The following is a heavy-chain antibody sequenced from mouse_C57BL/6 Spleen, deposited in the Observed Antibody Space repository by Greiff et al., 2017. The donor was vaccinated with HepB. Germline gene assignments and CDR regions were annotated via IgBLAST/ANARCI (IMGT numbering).Heavy chain of an antibody. V-gene: IGHV7-3*01. CDR2: IRNKANGYTT. D-gene: IGHD2-2*01. J-gene: IGHJ1*03. CDR1: GFTFTDYY. CDR3: ARYGYDGDWYFDV. Sequence: EVQLVESGGGLVQPGGSLSLSCAASGFTFTDYYMSWVRQPPGKALEWLGFIRNKANGYTTEYSASVKGRFTISRDNSQSILYLQMNALRAEDSATYYCARYGYDGDWYFDVWGTGTTVTVSS.